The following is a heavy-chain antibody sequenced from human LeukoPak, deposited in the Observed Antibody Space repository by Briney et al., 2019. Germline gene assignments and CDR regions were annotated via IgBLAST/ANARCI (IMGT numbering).Heavy chain of an antibody. D-gene: IGHD6-13*01. CDR3: ASIAAAGNE. V-gene: IGHV4-39*01. CDR1: GGAISGSTLY. Sequence: SETLSLTCTVSGGAISGSTLYWGWIRQPPGKGLEWIGRIYYAGSTYYNSSLKSRVTISVDTSKNQFSLRMSFVSAADTAVYYCASIAAAGNEWGQGALVIVSS. CDR2: IYYAGST. J-gene: IGHJ4*02.